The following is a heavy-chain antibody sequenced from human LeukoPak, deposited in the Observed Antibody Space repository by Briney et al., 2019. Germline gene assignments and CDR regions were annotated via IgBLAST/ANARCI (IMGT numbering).Heavy chain of an antibody. CDR1: GLTFSSYA. V-gene: IGHV3-23*01. CDR3: AKVARSGYGYSFDYWGAFDI. D-gene: IGHD5-18*01. Sequence: GGSLRLSCAASGLTFSSYAMSWVRQAPGKGLEWVSAISGSGGSTYYADSVKGRFTISRDNSENTLYLQLNSLRAEDTAVYYCAKVARSGYGYSFDYWGAFDIWGQGTMVTVSS. J-gene: IGHJ3*02. CDR2: ISGSGGST.